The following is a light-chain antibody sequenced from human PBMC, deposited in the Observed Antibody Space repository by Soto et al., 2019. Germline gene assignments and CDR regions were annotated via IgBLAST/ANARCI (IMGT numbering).Light chain of an antibody. Sequence: DILMTQSPATLSASVGDRVTITCRASQSISSWLAWYQQKPGKVPKLLIDDASSLESGVPSRFSGSGSGTEFTLTISSLQPDDFATYYCQQYNTYPWMFGQGTKV. V-gene: IGKV1-5*01. CDR3: QQYNTYPWM. CDR2: DAS. J-gene: IGKJ1*01. CDR1: QSISSW.